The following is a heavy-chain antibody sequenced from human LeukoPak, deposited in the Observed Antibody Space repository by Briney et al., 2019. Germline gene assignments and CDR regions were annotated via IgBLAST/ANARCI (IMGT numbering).Heavy chain of an antibody. J-gene: IGHJ4*02. CDR1: GYSFTSYW. V-gene: IGHV5-51*01. D-gene: IGHD6-19*01. CDR3: ARQHVPDGSYGSGWYYFDY. CDR2: IHPGDSDT. Sequence: GESLKISCKGSGYSFTSYWIGWVRQMPGKGLEWMGIIHPGDSDTRYSPSFQGQVTISADKSISTAYLQWSSLKASDTAMYYCARQHVPDGSYGSGWYYFDYRGQGTLVTVSS.